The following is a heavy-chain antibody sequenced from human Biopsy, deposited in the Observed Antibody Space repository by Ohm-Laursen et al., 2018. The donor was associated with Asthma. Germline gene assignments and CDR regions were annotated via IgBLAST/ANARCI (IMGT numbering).Heavy chain of an antibody. D-gene: IGHD4-17*01. V-gene: IGHV1-69*13. CDR2: IISVFGTS. CDR1: GDILSSFG. Sequence: SVKVSCKAHGDILSSFGIKWVRQAPGQGLEWMGGIISVFGTSNYAQKFQGRVTFTADGSTSSAYMELSSLTSEDPAVYYCAREVSTVDYGYYYFAMDVWGQGTTVTVSS. CDR3: AREVSTVDYGYYYFAMDV. J-gene: IGHJ6*02.